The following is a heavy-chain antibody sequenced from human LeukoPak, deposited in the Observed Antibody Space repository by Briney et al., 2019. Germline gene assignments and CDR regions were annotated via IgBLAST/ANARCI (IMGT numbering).Heavy chain of an antibody. Sequence: SETLSLTCAVYGGSFSGYYWSWIRQPPGKGLEWIGEINHSGSTNYNPSLKSRVTISVDTSKNQFSLKLSSVTAADTAVYYCARDEVFGLDYWGQGTLVTVSS. J-gene: IGHJ4*02. V-gene: IGHV4-34*01. D-gene: IGHD3-16*01. CDR3: ARDEVFGLDY. CDR2: INHSGST. CDR1: GGSFSGYY.